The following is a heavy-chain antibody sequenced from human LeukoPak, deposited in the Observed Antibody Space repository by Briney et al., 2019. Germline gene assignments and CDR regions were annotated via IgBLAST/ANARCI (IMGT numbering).Heavy chain of an antibody. Sequence: PGGSLKLPCAASGFTFSGSAMHWVRQASGKGQERVGRIRSKANSYATAYAASVKGRFTISRDDSKNTAYLQMNSLKTEDTAVYYCTRMRLSGDDYWGQGTLVTVSS. D-gene: IGHD2-21*01. V-gene: IGHV3-73*01. CDR3: TRMRLSGDDY. CDR1: GFTFSGSA. J-gene: IGHJ4*02. CDR2: IRSKANSYAT.